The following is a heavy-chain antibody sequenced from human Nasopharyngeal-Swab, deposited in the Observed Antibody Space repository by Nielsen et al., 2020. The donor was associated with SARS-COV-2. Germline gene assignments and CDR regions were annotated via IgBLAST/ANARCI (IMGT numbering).Heavy chain of an antibody. D-gene: IGHD2-2*01. J-gene: IGHJ5*02. CDR1: GFTFSSYA. Sequence: GASLKISCAASGFTFSSYAMSWVRQAPGKGLEWVSVIYSGGSSTYYADSVKGRFTISRDNSKNTLYLQMNSLRAEDTAVYYCAKKGIVVVPAAGGLDPWGQGTLVTVSS. CDR3: AKKGIVVVPAAGGLDP. CDR2: IYSGGSST. V-gene: IGHV3-23*03.